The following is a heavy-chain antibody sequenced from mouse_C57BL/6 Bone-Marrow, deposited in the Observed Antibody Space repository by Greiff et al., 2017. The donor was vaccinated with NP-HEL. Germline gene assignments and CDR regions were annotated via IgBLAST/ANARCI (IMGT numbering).Heavy chain of an antibody. Sequence: EVKLVESGAGLVKPGGSLKLSCAASGFTFTSYAMSWVRQTPEKRLEWVATISDGGGYTYYPDNVKGRFTISRDNSKNNLYLQMSHLTSEDTAMYYCARDQIFMTTVVFDYWGQGTTLTVSA. D-gene: IGHD1-1*01. V-gene: IGHV5-4*01. CDR1: GFTFTSYA. CDR2: ISDGGGYT. J-gene: IGHJ2*01. CDR3: ARDQIFMTTVVFDY.